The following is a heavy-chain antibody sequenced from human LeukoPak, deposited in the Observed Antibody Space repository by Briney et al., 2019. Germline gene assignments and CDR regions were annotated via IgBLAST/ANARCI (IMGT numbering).Heavy chain of an antibody. V-gene: IGHV4-34*01. CDR1: GGSFSGYY. D-gene: IGHD1-26*01. CDR2: INHSGST. J-gene: IGHJ5*02. CDR3: ARGRSGSYLYWFDP. Sequence: SETLSLTCAVYGGSFSGYYWSWIRQPPGKGLEWIGEINHSGSTNYNPCLKSRVTISVDTSKNQFSLKLSSVTAADTAVYYCARGRSGSYLYWFDPWGQGTLVTVPS.